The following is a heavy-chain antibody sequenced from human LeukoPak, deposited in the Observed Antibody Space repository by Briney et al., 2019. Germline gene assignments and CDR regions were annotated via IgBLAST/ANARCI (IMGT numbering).Heavy chain of an antibody. CDR2: INHSGST. V-gene: IGHV4-34*01. CDR1: GGSFSGYY. J-gene: IGHJ6*03. D-gene: IGHD3-10*01. CDR3: ARQTGSGSYPYYYYMDV. Sequence: SETLSLTCAVYGGSFSGYYWSWIRQPPGKGLEWIGEINHSGSTNYNPSPKSRVTISVDTSKNQFSLKLSSVTAADTAVYYCARQTGSGSYPYYYYMDVWGEGTTVTISS.